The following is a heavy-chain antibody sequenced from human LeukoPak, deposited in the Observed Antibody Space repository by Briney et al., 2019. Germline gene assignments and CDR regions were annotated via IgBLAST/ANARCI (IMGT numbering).Heavy chain of an antibody. D-gene: IGHD3-22*01. CDR2: INPNSGGT. CDR1: GYTFTGYY. J-gene: IGHJ6*03. V-gene: IGHV1-2*02. Sequence: ASVKVSCKASGYTFTGYYMHWVRQAPGQGLEWMGWINPNSGGTNYAQKFQGRVTMTRDTSISTAYMELSRLRSDDTAVYYCARSGGDYYDSSGPYYYYYYMDVWGKGTTVTVSS. CDR3: ARSGGDYYDSSGPYYYYYYMDV.